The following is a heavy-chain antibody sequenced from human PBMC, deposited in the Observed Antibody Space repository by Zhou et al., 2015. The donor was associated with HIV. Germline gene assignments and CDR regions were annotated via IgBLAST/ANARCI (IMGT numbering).Heavy chain of an antibody. J-gene: IGHJ6*02. CDR1: GGTFSSYA. CDR2: IIPIFGTA. Sequence: QVQLVQSGAEVKKPGSSVKVSCKASGGTFSSYAISWVRQAPGQGLEWMGGIIPIFGTANYAQKFQGRVTITADESTSTAYMELSSLRSEDTAVYYCARMDSSSWYGAPSYYYYGMDVWGQGPRSPSP. CDR3: ARMDSSSWYGAPSYYYYGMDV. V-gene: IGHV1-69*01. D-gene: IGHD6-13*01.